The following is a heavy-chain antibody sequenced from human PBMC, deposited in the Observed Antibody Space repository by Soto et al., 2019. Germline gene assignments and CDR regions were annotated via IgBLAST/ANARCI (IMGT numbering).Heavy chain of an antibody. CDR2: ISATGGGT. D-gene: IGHD3-16*01. CDR1: GFKFSNYA. J-gene: IGHJ4*02. Sequence: VGSLRLSCAASGFKFSNYAMSWVRQAPGKGLEWVSPISATGGGTYYAGSVKGRFTISRDNSHNTLYLQVHSLTAEDTAVYYCAKDRRAGGNSAFYFDFWGQGAQVTVSS. CDR3: AKDRRAGGNSAFYFDF. V-gene: IGHV3-23*01.